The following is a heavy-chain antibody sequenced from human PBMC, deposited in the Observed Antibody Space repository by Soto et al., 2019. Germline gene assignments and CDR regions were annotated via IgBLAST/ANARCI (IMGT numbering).Heavy chain of an antibody. V-gene: IGHV3-23*01. Sequence: EVQLLESGGGLVQPGGSLRLSCVTSGFTFSSCTMNWVRQAPGQGLEWVSSVRRSGAYYADSVKGRFTISRDISRSTLYLQMDSLRAEDTAVYYCAKVLTDDNGCYNFDSWGQGALGTVSS. CDR3: AKVLTDDNGCYNFDS. D-gene: IGHD6-19*01. J-gene: IGHJ4*02. CDR1: GFTFSSCT. CDR2: VRRSGA.